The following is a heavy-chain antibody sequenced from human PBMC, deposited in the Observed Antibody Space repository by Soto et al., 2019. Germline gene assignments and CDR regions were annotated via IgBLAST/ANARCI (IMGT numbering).Heavy chain of an antibody. J-gene: IGHJ4*02. D-gene: IGHD3-22*01. V-gene: IGHV4-39*01. CDR2: IYYSGST. CDR1: CGSISRSSYY. CDR3: ARGDDQYYYDSSGFFDY. Sequence: SETLSLACPVSCGSISRSSYYFCSIRHPPGNLLEWIGSIYYSGSTYYNPSLKSRVTISVDTSKNQFSLKLSSVTAADTAVYYCARGDDQYYYDSSGFFDYWGQGTLVTVSS.